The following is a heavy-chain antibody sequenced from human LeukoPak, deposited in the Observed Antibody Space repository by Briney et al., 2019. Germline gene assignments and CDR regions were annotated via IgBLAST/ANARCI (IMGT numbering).Heavy chain of an antibody. D-gene: IGHD6-13*01. Sequence: PGGPLRLSCAASGFTFSSYAMSWVRQAPGKGLEWVSVISGSGSSTFYADSVKGRFTISRDNSKNTVYLQMKSLRAEDTAVYYCAKEYSSSWYAYYFDHWGQGTLVTVSS. CDR1: GFTFSSYA. V-gene: IGHV3-23*01. CDR2: ISGSGSST. CDR3: AKEYSSSWYAYYFDH. J-gene: IGHJ4*02.